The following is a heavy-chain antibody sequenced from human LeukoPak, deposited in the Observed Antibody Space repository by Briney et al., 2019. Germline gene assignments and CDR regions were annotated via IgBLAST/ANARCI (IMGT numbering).Heavy chain of an antibody. Sequence: GGSLRLSCVTSGFTFSRYAMQWVRQAPGKGLDWVAVVSDDGNIKYYAESVKGRFTISRDSSKNTVYLQMNSLRGDDTALYYCARGRSSGYGLDYWGQGTLVTVSS. CDR1: GFTFSRYA. D-gene: IGHD5-12*01. CDR3: ARGRSSGYGLDY. J-gene: IGHJ4*02. V-gene: IGHV3-30*04. CDR2: VSDDGNIK.